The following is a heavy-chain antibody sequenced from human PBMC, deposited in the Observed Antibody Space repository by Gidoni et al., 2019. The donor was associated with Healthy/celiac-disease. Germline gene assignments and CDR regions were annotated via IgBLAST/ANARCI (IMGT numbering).Heavy chain of an antibody. D-gene: IGHD3-9*01. CDR3: ARKAYDILTGYYFGNWFDP. Sequence: QVQLVQSGAAVKTPGASVKVSSKASGSTFTSSDINWVRQATGQGLEWMGWMNPNSGNTGYAQKFQGRVTMTRNTSISTADMELSSLRSEDTAVYYCARKAYDILTGYYFGNWFDPWGQGTLVTVSS. V-gene: IGHV1-8*01. J-gene: IGHJ5*02. CDR2: MNPNSGNT. CDR1: GSTFTSSD.